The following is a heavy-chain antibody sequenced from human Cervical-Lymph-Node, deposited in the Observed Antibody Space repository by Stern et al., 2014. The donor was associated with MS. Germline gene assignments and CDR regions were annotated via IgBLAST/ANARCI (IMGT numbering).Heavy chain of an antibody. CDR1: GYTVSSNIAA. D-gene: IGHD2-15*01. J-gene: IGHJ6*02. Sequence: QVQLQQSGPGLVKPSPTLSLTCAISGYTVSSNIAAWNRLRPSPSSGLVWLGRAYYRSKWYIDYALSVKGRITIIPDTSKNQFSLQLKFVTREDAAMYYCARTDCSSGVGYYSGMDVWGQGTTVTVSS. CDR2: AYYRSKWYI. CDR3: ARTDCSSGVGYYSGMDV. V-gene: IGHV6-1*01.